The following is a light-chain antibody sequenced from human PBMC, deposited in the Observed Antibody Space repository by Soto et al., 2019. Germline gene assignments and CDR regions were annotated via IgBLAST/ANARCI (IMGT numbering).Light chain of an antibody. CDR2: DAS. CDR1: KSISYW. Sequence: DIQITQSTSTLSASVGDRVSITCRASKSISYWLAWYQQKPGKAPKVLIYDASSLESGVPSRFSGSGYGTEFTLTINSLPPDDLATYYCQQYSTYWTFGHASKVYIQ. J-gene: IGKJ1*01. CDR3: QQYSTYWT. V-gene: IGKV1-5*01.